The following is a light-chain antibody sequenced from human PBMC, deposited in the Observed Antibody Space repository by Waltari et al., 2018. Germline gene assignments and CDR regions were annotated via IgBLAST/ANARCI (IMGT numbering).Light chain of an antibody. CDR2: DAS. CDR1: QSVSSY. CDR3: QHRSNWPRT. Sequence: EIVLTQSPATLSLSPGDRATLSCRASQSVSSYLAWYQQKPGQAPRLLIYDASKRATGIPARFSGSGSGTDFTLTISSLEPEDFAVYFCQHRSNWPRTFGQGTKVEIK. V-gene: IGKV3-11*01. J-gene: IGKJ1*01.